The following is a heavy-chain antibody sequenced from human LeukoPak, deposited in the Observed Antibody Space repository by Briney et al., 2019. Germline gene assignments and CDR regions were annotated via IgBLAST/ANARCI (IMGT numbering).Heavy chain of an antibody. V-gene: IGHV3-53*01. CDR3: ARDRKDFWSGYVFDY. Sequence: PGGSLRLSCAAFGLTVSGNYMSWVRQAPGKGLEWVSVLYSDGGTYYADSVKGRFSISRDTSKNTVYLQMNSLRDDDTAVYYCARDRKDFWSGYVFDYWGQGTLVTVSS. CDR1: GLTVSGNY. D-gene: IGHD3-3*01. CDR2: LYSDGGT. J-gene: IGHJ4*02.